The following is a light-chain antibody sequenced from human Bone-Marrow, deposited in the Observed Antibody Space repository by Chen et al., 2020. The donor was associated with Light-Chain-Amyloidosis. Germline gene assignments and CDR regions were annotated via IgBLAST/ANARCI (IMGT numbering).Light chain of an antibody. V-gene: IGKV3-11*01. J-gene: IGKJ2*01. CDR2: DAS. CDR3: QQRSNWPYT. Sequence: EIFLTQSPATLSFSPGERATLSCRASQSVSSYLAWYQQKPGQAPRLLIYDASNRATGIPARFSGSGSGTDFTLTISSLEPEDFAVYYCQQRSNWPYTFGQGTKLEIK. CDR1: QSVSSY.